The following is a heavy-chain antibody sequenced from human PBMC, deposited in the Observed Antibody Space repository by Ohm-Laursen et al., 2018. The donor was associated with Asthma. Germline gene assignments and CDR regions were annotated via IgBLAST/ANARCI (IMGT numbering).Heavy chain of an antibody. D-gene: IGHD1-1*01. CDR3: AKGYTAFDI. CDR2: ISGSGGNT. Sequence: SLRLSCSASGFTFSSYAMSWVRQAPGKGLEWVSAISGSGGNTYYADSVKGRSTISRDNSKNTLYLQMNSLRAEDTAIYYCAKGYTAFDIWGQGTMVTVSS. J-gene: IGHJ3*02. V-gene: IGHV3-23*01. CDR1: GFTFSSYA.